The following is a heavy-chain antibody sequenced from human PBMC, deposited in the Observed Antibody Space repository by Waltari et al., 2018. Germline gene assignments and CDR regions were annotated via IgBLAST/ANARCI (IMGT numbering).Heavy chain of an antibody. CDR1: GFTISDYW. V-gene: IGHV3-7*01. CDR2: IKKDGGEE. J-gene: IGHJ3*02. Sequence: EVQLVESGGGLVQPGGCLGPPWAAPGFTISDYWLSWVRQAPGKGPEWLANIKKDGGEEYYVDSVRGRFTISRDNAKNSLYLQMNSLRPEDTAVYYCARDQWFGFDIWGQGTMVTVSS. D-gene: IGHD3-22*01. CDR3: ARDQWFGFDI.